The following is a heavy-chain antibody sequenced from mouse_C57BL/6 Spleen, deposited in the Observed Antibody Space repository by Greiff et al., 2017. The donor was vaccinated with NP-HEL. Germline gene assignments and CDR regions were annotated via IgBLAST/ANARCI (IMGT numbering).Heavy chain of an antibody. J-gene: IGHJ4*01. CDR1: GYTFTSYW. CDR3: ARTRAHYYAMDY. V-gene: IGHV1-7*01. D-gene: IGHD3-1*01. CDR2: INPSSGYT. Sequence: QVHVKQSGAELAKPGASVKLSCKASGYTFTSYWMHWVNQRPGQGLEWIGYINPSSGYTKYNQKFKDKATLTADKSSSTAYMQLSSLTYEDSAVYYCARTRAHYYAMDYWGQGTSVTVSS.